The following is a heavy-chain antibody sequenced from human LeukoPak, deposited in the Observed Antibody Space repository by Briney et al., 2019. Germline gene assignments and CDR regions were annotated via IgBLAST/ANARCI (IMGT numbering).Heavy chain of an antibody. D-gene: IGHD3-22*01. CDR3: ARGEPNSYENNQATDF. CDR1: GYSFSGHY. CDR2: INPNTGAT. J-gene: IGHJ4*02. Sequence: ASVKVSCKTSGYSFSGHYIQWVRQAPGQGLEWMGWINPNTGATDSAQKFQGRVTMITDSSVNTAYMELHNLKSDDTAVYYCARGEPNSYENNQATDFWGQGTLVSVSS. V-gene: IGHV1-2*02.